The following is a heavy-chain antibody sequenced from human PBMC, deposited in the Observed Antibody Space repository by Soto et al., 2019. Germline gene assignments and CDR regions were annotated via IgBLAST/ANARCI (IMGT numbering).Heavy chain of an antibody. CDR1: GFTFSSYA. Sequence: PGGSLRLSCAASGFTFSSYAMSWVRQAPGKGLEWVSDISDGGGRTYYADSVKGRFTISRDNAKNTMYLQMNSLRAEDTAVYYCTKGGLSTVPRPELTFAIWGQGTRVT. CDR3: TKGGLSTVPRPELTFAI. CDR2: ISDGGGRT. D-gene: IGHD4-17*01. V-gene: IGHV3-23*01. J-gene: IGHJ3*02.